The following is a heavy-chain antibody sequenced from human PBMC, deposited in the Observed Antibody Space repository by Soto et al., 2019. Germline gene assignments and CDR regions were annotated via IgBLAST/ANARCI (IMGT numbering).Heavy chain of an antibody. CDR1: GFTFSDYA. V-gene: IGHV3-33*01. Sequence: QVQLVESGGGVVQPGRSLRLPCAASGFTFSDYAMPWVRQAPGKGLEWGAVIWYDGSNKNYADSVKGRFIISRDNSKNTLYLQMNSLRAEDTAVYYCARDPGGSSSSPGDYWGQGTLVTVSS. D-gene: IGHD6-13*01. CDR3: ARDPGGSSSSPGDY. CDR2: IWYDGSNK. J-gene: IGHJ4*02.